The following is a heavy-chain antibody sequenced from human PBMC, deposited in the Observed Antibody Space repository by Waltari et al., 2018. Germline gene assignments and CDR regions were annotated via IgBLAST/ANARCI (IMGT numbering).Heavy chain of an antibody. CDR2: FYYGGST. D-gene: IGHD3-3*01. V-gene: IGHV4-39*07. CDR3: ARDHFSDLWFGFNWFDP. CDR1: VASISSRSYC. J-gene: IGHJ5*02. Sequence: QLQLQESGPGLVKPSETLSLTCTVSVASISSRSYCRAWIRQVPGKGLEWIGTFYYGGSTYYNPSLGSRVTISVDTSKNEFSLRLTSVTAADAAVYYCARDHFSDLWFGFNWFDPWGQGTLVSVSS.